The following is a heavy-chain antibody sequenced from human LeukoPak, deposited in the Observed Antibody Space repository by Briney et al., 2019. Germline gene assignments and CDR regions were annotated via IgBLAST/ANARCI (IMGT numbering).Heavy chain of an antibody. D-gene: IGHD6-13*01. Sequence: EPGGSLRLSCAASGFTVSSNYMSWVRQAPGKGLEWVSVIYSGGSTYYADSVKGRFTISRHNSKNTLYLQMNSLRAEDTAVYYCARVKSSSWSSGFDYWGQGTLVTVPS. J-gene: IGHJ4*02. CDR1: GFTVSSNY. CDR3: ARVKSSSWSSGFDY. V-gene: IGHV3-53*04. CDR2: IYSGGST.